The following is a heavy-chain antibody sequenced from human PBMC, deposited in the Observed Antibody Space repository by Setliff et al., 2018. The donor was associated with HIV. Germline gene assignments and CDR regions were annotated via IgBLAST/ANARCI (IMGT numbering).Heavy chain of an antibody. CDR3: ARGVTIFGVVTRHNYYMDV. CDR1: GGSFSGYY. V-gene: IGHV4-34*01. Sequence: SETLSLTCAVYGGSFSGYYWNWIRQPPGKGLEWIGEINLIGSTDYNPSLKSRVTISLDTSKNQFSLKLSSVTAADTAVYYCARGVTIFGVVTRHNYYMDVWGKGTTVTVSS. D-gene: IGHD3-3*01. CDR2: INLIGST. J-gene: IGHJ6*03.